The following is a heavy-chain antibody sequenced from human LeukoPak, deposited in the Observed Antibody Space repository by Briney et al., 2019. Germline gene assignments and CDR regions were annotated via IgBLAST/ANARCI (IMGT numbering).Heavy chain of an antibody. CDR2: IQTDGRDK. CDR1: GIDFRASG. V-gene: IGHV3-30*02. J-gene: IGHJ4*02. Sequence: GGSLRLSCAASGIDFRASGMHWVRQAPGMGREWVTFIQTDGRDKYYAASVAGRFTISRDNSKNTVYLNMNNLRPDDTALYYCAREGGTVVIGRFDYWGQGTLVTVSS. CDR3: AREGGTVVIGRFDY. D-gene: IGHD2-2*01.